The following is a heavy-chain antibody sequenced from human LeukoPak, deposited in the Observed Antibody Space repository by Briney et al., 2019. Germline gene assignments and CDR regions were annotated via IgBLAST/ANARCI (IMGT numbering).Heavy chain of an antibody. V-gene: IGHV5-51*01. J-gene: IGHJ3*02. CDR1: GYSFTSYW. D-gene: IGHD6-19*01. Sequence: GESLKISCKGSGYSFTSYWIGWGRQMPGKGLEWMGIIYPGDSDTRYSPSFQGQVTISADKSISTAYLQWSSLKASDTAMYYCARSPGQWLVHDAFDIWGQGTMVTVSS. CDR2: IYPGDSDT. CDR3: ARSPGQWLVHDAFDI.